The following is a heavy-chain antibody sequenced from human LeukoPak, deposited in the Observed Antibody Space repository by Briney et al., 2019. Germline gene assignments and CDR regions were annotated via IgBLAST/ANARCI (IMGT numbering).Heavy chain of an antibody. CDR1: GFTFSDYY. D-gene: IGHD6-13*01. J-gene: IGHJ4*02. V-gene: IGHV3-11*04. CDR2: ISSSGSTM. CDR3: ARVLGYSSSWPFDY. Sequence: GGSLRLSCAASGFTFSDYYMSWVRQAPGKGLEWVSYISSSGSTMYYADSVKGRFTISRDNAKNSLYLQMNSLRAEDTAVYYCARVLGYSSSWPFDYWGQGTLVTVSS.